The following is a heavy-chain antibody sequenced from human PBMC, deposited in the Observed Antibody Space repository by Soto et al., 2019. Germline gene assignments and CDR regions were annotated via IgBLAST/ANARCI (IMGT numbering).Heavy chain of an antibody. Sequence: LSLTCTVSGGSISSGGYYWSWIRQHPGKGLEWIGYIYYSGSTYYNPSLKSRVTISVDTSKNQFSLKLSSVTAADTAVYYCARFYYGSGSYYKEGSNWFDPWGQGTLVTVSS. CDR1: GGSISSGGYY. CDR3: ARFYYGSGSYYKEGSNWFDP. CDR2: IYYSGST. V-gene: IGHV4-31*03. J-gene: IGHJ5*02. D-gene: IGHD3-10*01.